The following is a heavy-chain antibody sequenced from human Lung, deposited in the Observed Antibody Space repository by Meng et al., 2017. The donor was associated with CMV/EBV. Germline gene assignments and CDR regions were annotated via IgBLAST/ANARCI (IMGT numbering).Heavy chain of an antibody. CDR2: ISSSSSYI. CDR3: ARAPRDSSGYYYPDY. V-gene: IGHV3-21*01. D-gene: IGHD3-22*01. CDR1: GFTFSSYS. Sequence: GEXXTISCAASGFTFSSYSMNWVRQAPGKGLEWVSSISSSSSYIYYADSVKGRFTISRDNAKNSLYLQMNSLRAEDTAVYYCARAPRDSSGYYYPDYWGQGTLVTVSS. J-gene: IGHJ4*02.